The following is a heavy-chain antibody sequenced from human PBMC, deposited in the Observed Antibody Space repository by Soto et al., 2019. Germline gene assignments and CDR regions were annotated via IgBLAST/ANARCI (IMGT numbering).Heavy chain of an antibody. CDR2: ISESGVST. CDR1: GLTFSNYG. D-gene: IGHD2-15*01. J-gene: IGHJ5*02. CDR3: GDRPGYCSGGSCGS. V-gene: IGHV3-23*01. Sequence: EMQLLESGGGLVQPGGSLRLSCAASGLTFSNYGLSWVRQASGKGLEWVSSISESGVSTYYADSVKGRFTITRDNSRNTLYLQMNSLRAEYTATYYCGDRPGYCSGGSCGSWGQGTLFTVSS.